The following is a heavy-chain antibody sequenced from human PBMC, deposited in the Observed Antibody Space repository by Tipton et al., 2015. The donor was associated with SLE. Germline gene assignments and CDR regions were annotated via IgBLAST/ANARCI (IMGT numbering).Heavy chain of an antibody. CDR1: GDSISSGGYY. V-gene: IGHV4-31*11. CDR3: AVLIAAAGARIDY. J-gene: IGHJ4*02. Sequence: TLSLTCAVSGDSISSGGYYWSWIRQHPGKGLEWIGYIYYSGSTYYNPSLKSRVTISVDTSKNQFSLKLSSVTAADTAVYYCAVLIAAAGARIDYWGQGTLVTVSS. D-gene: IGHD6-13*01. CDR2: IYYSGST.